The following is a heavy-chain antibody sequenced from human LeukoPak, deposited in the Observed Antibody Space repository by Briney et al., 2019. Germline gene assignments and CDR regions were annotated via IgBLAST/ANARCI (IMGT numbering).Heavy chain of an antibody. D-gene: IGHD6-13*01. J-gene: IGHJ6*02. CDR2: IGTAGDP. Sequence: GGSLRLSCAASGFTFSSYDMHWVRQATGKGLEWVSAIGTAGDPYYPGSVKGRFTISRENAKNSLYLQMSSLRAGDTAVYYCARGIAAAGKDYYGMDVWGQGTTVTVSS. V-gene: IGHV3-13*05. CDR3: ARGIAAAGKDYYGMDV. CDR1: GFTFSSYD.